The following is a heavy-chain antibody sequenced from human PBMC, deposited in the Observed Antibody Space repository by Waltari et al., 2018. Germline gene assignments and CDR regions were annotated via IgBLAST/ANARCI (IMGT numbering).Heavy chain of an antibody. V-gene: IGHV4-59*11. Sequence: QVQLQESGPGLVKPSETLSLTCTVSGGSISSHHWSWIRQPPGKGLEWIGYIYYSGSTNYNPSLKSRVTISVDTSKNQFSLKLSSVTAADTAVYYCARELAADPWGQGTLVTVSS. CDR1: GGSISSHH. J-gene: IGHJ5*02. CDR3: ARELAADP. CDR2: IYYSGST. D-gene: IGHD6-13*01.